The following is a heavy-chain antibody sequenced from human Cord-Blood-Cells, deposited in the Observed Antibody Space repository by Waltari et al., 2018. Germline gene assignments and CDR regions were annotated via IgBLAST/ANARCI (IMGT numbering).Heavy chain of an antibody. CDR3: ARRKRSFDY. J-gene: IGHJ4*02. CDR1: GGSISSHY. V-gene: IGHV4-59*08. D-gene: IGHD4-17*01. Sequence: QVQLQESGPGLVKPSETLSLTCTVSGGSISSHYWSWIRQPPGKGLEWIGYIYYSGSTNYNPSLKSRVTISVDTSKNQFSLKLSSVTAADTAVYYCARRKRSFDYWGQGTLVTVSS. CDR2: IYYSGST.